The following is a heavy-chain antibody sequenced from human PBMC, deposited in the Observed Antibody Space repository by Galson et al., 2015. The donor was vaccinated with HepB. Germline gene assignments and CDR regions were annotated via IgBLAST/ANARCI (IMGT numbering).Heavy chain of an antibody. CDR3: ATRTSGGRYFFDF. CDR2: IRNSSSHK. CDR1: GFSFANYS. D-gene: IGHD1/OR15-1a*01. J-gene: IGHJ4*02. V-gene: IGHV3-21*06. Sequence: SLRLSCAGSGFSFANYSLNWVHQAPGKGLEWVSSIRNSSSHKYYAASVKGRFSISRDNAKSLLYLQMDSLRAEDTAVYYCATRTSGGRYFFDFWGQGILVTVSS.